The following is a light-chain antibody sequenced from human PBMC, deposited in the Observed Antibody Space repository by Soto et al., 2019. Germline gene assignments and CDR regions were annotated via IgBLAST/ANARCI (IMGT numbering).Light chain of an antibody. Sequence: QSALPQPASVSGSPGQSIPISCAGTSGDVGGYDYVSWYQQHPGKPPKLMIYDVSNRPSGVSNRFSGSKSGNTASLTISGLKVEDEADYYCSSYTSSNTVVFGGGTKLTVL. CDR1: SGDVGGYDY. CDR3: SSYTSSNTVV. V-gene: IGLV2-14*01. CDR2: DVS. J-gene: IGLJ2*01.